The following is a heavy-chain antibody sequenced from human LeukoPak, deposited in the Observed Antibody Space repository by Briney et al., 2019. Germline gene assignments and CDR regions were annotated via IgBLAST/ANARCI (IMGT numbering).Heavy chain of an antibody. V-gene: IGHV4-4*08. CDR3: ARLKELLAYFDY. CDR1: SGSISTSY. D-gene: IGHD3-10*01. CDR2: VYTSGST. Sequence: SETLSLTCTVSSGSISTSYWTWIRQPPGKGLEWIASVYTSGSTNYNPSLKSRVTISVDTSENQFSLKLKSASAADTAVYYCARLKELLAYFDYWGQGTLVTVSS. J-gene: IGHJ4*02.